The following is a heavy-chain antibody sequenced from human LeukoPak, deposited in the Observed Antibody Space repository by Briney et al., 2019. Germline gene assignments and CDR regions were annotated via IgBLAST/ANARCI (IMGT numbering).Heavy chain of an antibody. CDR3: ARGAVSSGSYYGSFDY. V-gene: IGHV1-69*05. D-gene: IGHD1-26*01. CDR1: GGTFSSYA. J-gene: IGHJ4*02. Sequence: ASVKVSCKASGGTFSSYAISLVRQAPGQGLEWMGRIIPIFGTANYAQKFQGRVTITTDESTSTAYMELSSLRSEDTAVYYCARGAVSSGSYYGSFDYWGQGTLVTVSS. CDR2: IIPIFGTA.